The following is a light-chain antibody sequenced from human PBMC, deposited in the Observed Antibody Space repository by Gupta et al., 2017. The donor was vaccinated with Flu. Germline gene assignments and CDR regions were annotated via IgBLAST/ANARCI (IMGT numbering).Light chain of an antibody. CDR1: QSISSY. J-gene: IGKJ4*01. CDR2: AAS. CDR3: QQRYSTLLT. V-gene: IGKV1-39*01. Sequence: DIQMTQSPSSLSASVGDRVTITCRASQSISSYLNWYQQKPGKAPKLLIYAASSVQSGVPSRFSGSGSGTDFTLTISSRQPEDFATYYCQQRYSTLLTFGGGTKVEIK.